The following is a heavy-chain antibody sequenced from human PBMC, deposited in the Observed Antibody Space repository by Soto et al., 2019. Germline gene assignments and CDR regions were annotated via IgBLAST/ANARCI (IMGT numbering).Heavy chain of an antibody. D-gene: IGHD6-13*01. Sequence: PSETLSLTCSVSGDSINNKNWWTWLRQPPGKRLEWIGDIYHTGRSSYNPSLTSRVTMSVDKSRNQFSLKLTSVTAADTAVYYCARVEVPESSSWHTRDPWGQGTLVTVSS. CDR1: GDSINNKNW. CDR2: IYHTGRS. V-gene: IGHV4-4*02. J-gene: IGHJ5*02. CDR3: ARVEVPESSSWHTRDP.